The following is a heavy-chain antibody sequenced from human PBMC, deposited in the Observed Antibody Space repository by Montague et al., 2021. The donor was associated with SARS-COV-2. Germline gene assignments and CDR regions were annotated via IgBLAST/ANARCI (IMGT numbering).Heavy chain of an antibody. Sequence: SLRLSCAASGFNINHYAMILVRQAPGKGLEWVSGISGGGDDTYTXXSLRVRFTISRDNFKKTLSLQMNSLRAEDSAIYYCAKAAYMPYSGSYWDSWGQGALVTVSS. CDR2: ISGGGDDT. J-gene: IGHJ4*02. CDR1: GFNINHYA. D-gene: IGHD1-26*01. V-gene: IGHV3-23*01. CDR3: AKAAYMPYSGSYWDS.